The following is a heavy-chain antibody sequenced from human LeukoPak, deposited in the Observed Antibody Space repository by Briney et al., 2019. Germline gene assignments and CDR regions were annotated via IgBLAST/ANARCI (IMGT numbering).Heavy chain of an antibody. D-gene: IGHD2-2*01. Sequence: GGSLRPSCAASGFIFSSYSMNWVRQAPGKGLEWVSSISTSSSAIYYADSVKGRFTISRDNAKNSLFLQMDSLRAEDTAVYYCARAYCSSTSCFEWGQGTLVTVSS. CDR1: GFIFSSYS. V-gene: IGHV3-48*01. J-gene: IGHJ4*02. CDR2: ISTSSSAI. CDR3: ARAYCSSTSCFE.